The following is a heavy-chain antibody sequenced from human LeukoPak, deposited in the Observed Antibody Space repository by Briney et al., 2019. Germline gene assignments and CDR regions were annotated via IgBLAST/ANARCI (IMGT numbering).Heavy chain of an antibody. J-gene: IGHJ4*02. CDR2: INHRGTT. D-gene: IGHD1-26*01. CDR3: ARSWAGMYYPFYYFDY. Sequence: SETLSPTCAVYGDSFSGYYWSWIRQPPGKGLEWIAEINHRGTTHYNPSLKSRVNISADTSKNQFSLHLDSVTAADTAVYYCARSWAGMYYPFYYFDYWGQGTLVTVPS. V-gene: IGHV4-34*01. CDR1: GDSFSGYY.